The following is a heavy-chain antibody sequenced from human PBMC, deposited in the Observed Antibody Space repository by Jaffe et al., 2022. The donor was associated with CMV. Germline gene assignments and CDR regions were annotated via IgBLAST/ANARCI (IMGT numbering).Heavy chain of an antibody. J-gene: IGHJ4*02. D-gene: IGHD3-10*01. CDR1: GFTFSSYA. V-gene: IGHV3-23*04. CDR2: IVGSGDST. CDR3: TKESIVKYYYGSGDYSHFDY. Sequence: EVQLVESGGGLVQPGGSLRLSCTASGFTFSSYAMSWVRQAPGKGLEWVSAIVGSGDSTYYADSVKGRFTISRDNSKNTLYLQMNSLRAEDTALYYCTKESIVKYYYGSGDYSHFDYWGQGTLVTVSS.